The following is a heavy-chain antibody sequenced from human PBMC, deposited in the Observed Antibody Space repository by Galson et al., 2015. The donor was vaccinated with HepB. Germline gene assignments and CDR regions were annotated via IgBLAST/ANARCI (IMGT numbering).Heavy chain of an antibody. J-gene: IGHJ4*02. V-gene: IGHV3-74*01. Sequence: SLRLSCAASGFTFSASWMYWVRQAPGKGLVCVSRSNSDGTSTVYADSVKGRFTISRDNAKNTLYLQMNSLRAEDTAVYYCVRSASLDYWGQGTLVTVSS. CDR1: GFTFSASW. CDR2: SNSDGTST. CDR3: VRSASLDY.